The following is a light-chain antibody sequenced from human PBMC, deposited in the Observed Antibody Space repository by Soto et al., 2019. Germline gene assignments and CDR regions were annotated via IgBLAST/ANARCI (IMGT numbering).Light chain of an antibody. J-gene: IGKJ2*01. CDR3: QQYNRFSYT. V-gene: IGKV1-5*01. CDR2: GAS. CDR1: ESISTW. Sequence: DIQMTQSPSTLSASVGDRVTITCRASESISTWLAWYQQKPGKSPKLLIYGASNLERGVPSRFSGSGSGTEFTHTVSRLQPDDFAAYYCQQYNRFSYTFGPGTKLEIK.